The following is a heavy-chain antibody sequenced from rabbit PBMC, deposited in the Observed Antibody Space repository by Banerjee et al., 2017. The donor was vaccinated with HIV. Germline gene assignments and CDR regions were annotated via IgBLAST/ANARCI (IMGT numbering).Heavy chain of an antibody. CDR2: IYTDSSGTT. CDR3: VRGGYDENYFNL. D-gene: IGHD2-1*01. J-gene: IGHJ4*01. Sequence: QEQLVESGGGLVQPEGSLTLTCTASGFTLNSYWMYWVRQAPGKGLEWIARIYTDSSGTTQYASWAKGRFTISKTSSTTVTLQMTSLTAADTATYFCVRGGYDENYFNLWGQGTLVTVS. CDR1: GFTLNSYW. V-gene: IGHV1S45*01.